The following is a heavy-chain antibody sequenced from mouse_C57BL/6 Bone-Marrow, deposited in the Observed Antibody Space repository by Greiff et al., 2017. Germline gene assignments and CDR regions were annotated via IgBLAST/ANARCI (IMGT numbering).Heavy chain of an antibody. CDR1: GYSITSDY. D-gene: IGHD1-1*01. CDR2: ISYSGST. Sequence: EVQRVESGPGLAKPSQTLSLTCSVTGYSITSDYWNWIRKFPGNKLEYMGYISYSGSTYYNPSLKSRISITRDTSKNQYYLQLNSVTTEDTATYYCARYGYYGSSYWYFDVWGTGTTVTGSS. V-gene: IGHV3-8*01. J-gene: IGHJ1*03. CDR3: ARYGYYGSSYWYFDV.